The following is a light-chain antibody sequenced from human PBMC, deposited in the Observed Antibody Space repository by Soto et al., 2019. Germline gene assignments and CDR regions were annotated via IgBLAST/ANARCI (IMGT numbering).Light chain of an antibody. CDR2: GAS. V-gene: IGKV3-20*01. Sequence: EIVLTQSPGTLSLSPGERATLSCRASQSVSSTYLAWYQQKPGQATRLLIYGASNSATGIPDRFSGSGSGTDFSLTISRLEPEDFAVYYCQQYGSSPLTFGGGTKVEIK. CDR1: QSVSSTY. CDR3: QQYGSSPLT. J-gene: IGKJ4*01.